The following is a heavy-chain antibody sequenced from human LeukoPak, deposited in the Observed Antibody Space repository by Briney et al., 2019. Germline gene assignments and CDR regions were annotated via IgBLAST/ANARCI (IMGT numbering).Heavy chain of an antibody. J-gene: IGHJ4*02. V-gene: IGHV3-30*02. CDR1: GFTFSSYG. D-gene: IGHD3-10*01. CDR3: AREKGRGVISPYYDC. Sequence: GGSLRLSCAASGFTFSSYGMHWVRQAPGKGLEGVAFIRYDGSNKYYEDSVKGRFTISRDTSKNTLSLQMSSLRVEDTAVYFCAREKGRGVISPYYDCWGQGTLVTVSS. CDR2: IRYDGSNK.